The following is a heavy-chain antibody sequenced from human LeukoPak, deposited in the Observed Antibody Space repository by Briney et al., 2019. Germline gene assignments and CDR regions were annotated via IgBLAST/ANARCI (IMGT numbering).Heavy chain of an antibody. CDR1: GFSFSSCA. Sequence: GGSLRLSCAASGFSFSSCAMSWVRQAPGKGPQWVSGVSDDGNSRYYADSLKGRFTISRDNSANTVYLQMNNLADEDTAVYYCVKKSEGHRYAPQTGPPTWGQGTLVTVSP. J-gene: IGHJ5*02. CDR3: VKKSEGHRYAPQTGPPT. V-gene: IGHV3-23*01. D-gene: IGHD2-2*01. CDR2: VSDDGNSR.